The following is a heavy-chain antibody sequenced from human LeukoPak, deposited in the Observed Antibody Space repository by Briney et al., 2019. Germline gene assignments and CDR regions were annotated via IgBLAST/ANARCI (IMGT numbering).Heavy chain of an antibody. CDR2: IIPIFGTA. V-gene: IGHV1-69*05. CDR3: ARESGWGNWYFDL. J-gene: IGHJ2*01. CDR1: GGTFSSYA. D-gene: IGHD6-19*01. Sequence: SVKVSCKASGGTFSSYAISWGRQAPGQGLEWMGGIIPIFGTANYAQKFQRRVTITTDESTSTAYIELSSLRSEDTAVYYCARESGWGNWYFDLWGRGTLVTVSS.